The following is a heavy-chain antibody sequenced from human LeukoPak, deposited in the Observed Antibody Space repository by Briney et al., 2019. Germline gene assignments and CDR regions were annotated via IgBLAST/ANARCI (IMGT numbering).Heavy chain of an antibody. CDR1: GFTFSSYE. Sequence: GGSLRLSCAASGFTFSSYEMNWVRQAPGKGLEWVSYISSSGSTIYYADSVKGRFTISGDNAKNSLYLQMNSLRAEDTAVYYCARDGEWELPGIDYWGQGTLVTVSS. J-gene: IGHJ4*02. CDR2: ISSSGSTI. V-gene: IGHV3-48*03. CDR3: ARDGEWELPGIDY. D-gene: IGHD1-26*01.